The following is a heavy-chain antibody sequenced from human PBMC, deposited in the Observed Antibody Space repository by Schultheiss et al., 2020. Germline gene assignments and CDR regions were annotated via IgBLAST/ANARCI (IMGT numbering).Heavy chain of an antibody. CDR1: GFTFSSYA. Sequence: GGSLRLSCAASGFTFSSYAMHWVRQAPGKGLEWVSAISGSGGSTYYADSVKGRFTISRDNSKNTLYLQMNSLRADDTAVYYCARDSLGRVGDLASWGQGTLVTVSS. D-gene: IGHD7-27*01. V-gene: IGHV3-23*01. CDR3: ARDSLGRVGDLAS. J-gene: IGHJ5*02. CDR2: ISGSGGST.